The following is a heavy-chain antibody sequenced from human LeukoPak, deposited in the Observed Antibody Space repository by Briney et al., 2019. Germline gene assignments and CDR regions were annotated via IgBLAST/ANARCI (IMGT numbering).Heavy chain of an antibody. J-gene: IGHJ4*02. D-gene: IGHD2-15*01. CDR1: GYTFTCNY. Sequence: GASVKVSCKAPGYTFTCNYMNRVGQAPGQGDEWMGRINPNSGGTNYAQKVQGRVTITRATSISTACMELSRLRSDDTAAYYCARVQCSGGSCYSGYWGQGTLVTASS. CDR2: INPNSGGT. CDR3: ARVQCSGGSCYSGY. V-gene: IGHV1-2*06.